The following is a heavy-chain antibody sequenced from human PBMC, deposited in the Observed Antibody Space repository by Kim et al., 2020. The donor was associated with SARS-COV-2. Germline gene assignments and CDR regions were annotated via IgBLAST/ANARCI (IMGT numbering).Heavy chain of an antibody. CDR3: ARKPPSGSGSYSDYYYYGMDV. J-gene: IGHJ6*02. CDR1: GFTFSSYA. D-gene: IGHD3-10*01. Sequence: GGSLRLSCAASGFTFSSYAMHWVRQAPGKGLEWVAVISYDGSNKYYADSVKGRFTISRDNSKNTLYLQMNSLRAEDTAVYYCARKPPSGSGSYSDYYYYGMDVWGQGTTVTVSS. CDR2: ISYDGSNK. V-gene: IGHV3-30-3*01.